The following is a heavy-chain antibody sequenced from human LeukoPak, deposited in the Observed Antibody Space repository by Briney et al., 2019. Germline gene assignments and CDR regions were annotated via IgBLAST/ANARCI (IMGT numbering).Heavy chain of an antibody. CDR3: ARLPTYDILTGYFDY. CDR1: GGSISSYY. D-gene: IGHD3-9*01. CDR2: IYYSGST. J-gene: IGHJ4*02. V-gene: IGHV4-59*08. Sequence: PSETLSLTCTVSGGSISSYYWSWIRQPPGKGLEWIGYIYYSGSTNYNPSLKSRVTISVDTSKNQFSLKLSSVTAADTAVYYCARLPTYDILTGYFDYWGQGTLVTVSS.